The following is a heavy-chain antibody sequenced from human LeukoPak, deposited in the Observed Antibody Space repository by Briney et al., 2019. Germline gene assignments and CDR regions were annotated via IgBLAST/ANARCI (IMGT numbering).Heavy chain of an antibody. CDR2: IYYSGST. V-gene: IGHV4-39*01. CDR3: ARSYYDFWSGPVDAFDI. Sequence: SETLSLTCTVSGGSISSSNYYWGWIRQPPGKGLEWIGSIYYSGSTYYNPSLKSRVTISVDTSKNQFSLKLSSVTAADTAVYYCARSYYDFWSGPVDAFDIWGQGTMVTVSS. J-gene: IGHJ3*02. CDR1: GGSISSSNYY. D-gene: IGHD3-3*01.